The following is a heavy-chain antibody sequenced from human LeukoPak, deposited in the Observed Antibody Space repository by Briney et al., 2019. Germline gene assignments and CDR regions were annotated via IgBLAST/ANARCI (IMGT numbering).Heavy chain of an antibody. J-gene: IGHJ4*02. CDR2: ISYDGSDK. CDR3: ARDQGAWGYGYNFDY. V-gene: IGHV3-30*03. D-gene: IGHD3-16*01. CDR1: GFTFSSYG. Sequence: GGSLRLSCAASGFTFSSYGMHWVRQAPGKGREWGAVISYDGSDKYYADSVRGRFTISRDNSKNTLHLQMISLRAEDTAVYYCARDQGAWGYGYNFDYWGQGTLVTVSS.